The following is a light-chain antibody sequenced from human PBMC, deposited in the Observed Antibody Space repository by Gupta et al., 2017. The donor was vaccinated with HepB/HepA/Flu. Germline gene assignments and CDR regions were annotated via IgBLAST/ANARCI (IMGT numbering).Light chain of an antibody. CDR3: QTWDSTTVV. CDR2: ENN. CDR1: KLGNKY. Sequence: SYELTQPPSVSVSPGQTASITCSGDKLGNKYAYWFQQKPGQSPVLVIYENNKRPSGIPERFSGSNLGNTASLTISGTQAMDEADYYCQTWDSTTVVFGGGTKLTVL. V-gene: IGLV3-1*01. J-gene: IGLJ2*01.